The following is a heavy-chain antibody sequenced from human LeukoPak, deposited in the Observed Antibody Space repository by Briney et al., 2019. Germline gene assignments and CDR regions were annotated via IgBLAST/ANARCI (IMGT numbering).Heavy chain of an antibody. D-gene: IGHD6-6*01. J-gene: IGHJ4*02. CDR2: IIPIFGTA. V-gene: IGHV1-69*01. CDR1: GGTFSSYA. CDR3: ASSFPARYSSSSYYFDY. Sequence: SVKVSCTASGGTFSSYAISWVRQAPGQGLEWMGGIIPIFGTANYAQKFQGRVTITADESTSTAYMELSSLRSEDTVVYYCASSFPARYSSSSYYFDYWGQGTLVTVSS.